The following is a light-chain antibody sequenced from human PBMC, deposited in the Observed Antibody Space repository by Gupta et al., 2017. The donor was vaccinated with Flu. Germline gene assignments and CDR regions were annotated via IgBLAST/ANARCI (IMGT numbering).Light chain of an antibody. CDR1: SSDIGAGHD. Sequence: IISCTGSSSDIGAGHDVHWYQQLPGAAPNLLIYGNSNRPSGVPDRFSVSKSGTSASLAITGLQAEDEADYYCQSYDIGLNGPYVFGTGTKVTVL. CDR2: GNS. J-gene: IGLJ1*01. CDR3: QSYDIGLNGPYV. V-gene: IGLV1-40*01.